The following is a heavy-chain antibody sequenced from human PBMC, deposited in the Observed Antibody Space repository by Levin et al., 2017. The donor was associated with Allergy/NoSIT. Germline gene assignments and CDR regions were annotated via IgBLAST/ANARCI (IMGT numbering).Heavy chain of an antibody. J-gene: IGHJ6*02. CDR2: ISSSGSTI. CDR1: GFTFSDYY. Sequence: GGSLRLSCAASGFTFSDYYMSWIRQAPGKGLEWVSYISSSGSTIYYADSVKGRFTISRDNAKNSLYLQMNSLRAEDTAVYYCASGYDSSGYYSYYYYGMDVWGQGTTVTVSS. D-gene: IGHD3-22*01. V-gene: IGHV3-11*01. CDR3: ASGYDSSGYYSYYYYGMDV.